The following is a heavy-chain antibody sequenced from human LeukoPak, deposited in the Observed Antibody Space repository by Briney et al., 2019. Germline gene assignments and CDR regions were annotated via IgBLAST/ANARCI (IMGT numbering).Heavy chain of an antibody. D-gene: IGHD6-19*01. CDR2: IYYSGST. Sequence: PSETLSLTCTVSGGSISSYYWSWIRQPPGKGLEWIGYIYYSGSTNYNPSLKSRVTISIDTSKNQFSLKLNSVTAADTAVYYCARSYSSGWYGFDYWGQGTLVTVSS. CDR3: ARSYSSGWYGFDY. CDR1: GGSISSYY. J-gene: IGHJ4*02. V-gene: IGHV4-59*08.